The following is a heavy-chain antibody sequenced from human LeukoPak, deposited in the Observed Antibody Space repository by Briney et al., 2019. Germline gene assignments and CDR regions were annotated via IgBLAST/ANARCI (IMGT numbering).Heavy chain of an antibody. CDR1: GGSISSGSYY. J-gene: IGHJ5*02. V-gene: IGHV4-61*02. CDR3: ARESYDILTGYYPNWFDP. Sequence: NPSETLSLTCTVSGGSISSGSYYWSWIRQPAGKGLEWIGRIYTSGSTNYNPSLKSRVTISVDTSKNQFSLKLSSVTAADTAVYYCARESYDILTGYYPNWFDPWGQGTLVTVSS. D-gene: IGHD3-9*01. CDR2: IYTSGST.